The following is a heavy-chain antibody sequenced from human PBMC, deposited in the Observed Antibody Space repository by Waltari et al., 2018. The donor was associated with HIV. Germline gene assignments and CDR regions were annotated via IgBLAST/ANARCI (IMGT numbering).Heavy chain of an antibody. CDR2: FDPEDDET. J-gene: IGHJ6*02. V-gene: IGHV1-24*01. Sequence: QVKLIQSGAEVKKPGASVKVSCKVFGSTLTELSMHWVRQAPGKGLEWMGGFDPEDDETIYAQKFQGRVTMTEDTSTDSAYMELSSLTSEDTAVYYCATGGGTTSIQLYDLDVWGQGTTVTVSS. D-gene: IGHD1-26*01. CDR3: ATGGGTTSIQLYDLDV. CDR1: GSTLTELS.